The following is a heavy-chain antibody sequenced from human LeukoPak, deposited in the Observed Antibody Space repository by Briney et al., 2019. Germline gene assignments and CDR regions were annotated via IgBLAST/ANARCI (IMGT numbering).Heavy chain of an antibody. J-gene: IGHJ4*02. D-gene: IGHD2-2*02. CDR2: IYYSRST. Sequence: PSETLSLTCTVSGGSINSGDYYWSWIRQPPGKGLEWIGYIYYSRSTYYNPSLKSRVTISLDTSKNQFSLKLSSVTAADTAVYYCARGVVVPAAIRGASRSPFDYWGQGTLVTVPS. V-gene: IGHV4-30-4*01. CDR3: ARGVVVPAAIRGASRSPFDY. CDR1: GGSINSGDYY.